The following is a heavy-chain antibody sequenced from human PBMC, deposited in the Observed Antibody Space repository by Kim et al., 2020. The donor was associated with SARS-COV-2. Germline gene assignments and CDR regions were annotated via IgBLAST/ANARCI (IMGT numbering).Heavy chain of an antibody. CDR2: T. D-gene: IGHD3-10*01. J-gene: IGHJ6*02. V-gene: IGHV1-18*01. CDR3: ERYYYDSGGMDV. Sequence: TNYAQTLQGRGTMTTDTSTSTAYMELRSLRSDDTAVYYCERYYYDSGGMDVWGQGTTVTVSS.